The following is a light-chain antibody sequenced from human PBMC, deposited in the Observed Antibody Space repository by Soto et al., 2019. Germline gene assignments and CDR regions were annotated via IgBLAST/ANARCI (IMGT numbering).Light chain of an antibody. CDR2: GAS. Sequence: EIVMTQSPATLSVSPGEVATLSFRASQTINNNLAWYQQKPGQPPRLLIYGASSRATGIPVRFSGSGSGTELTLTIASLQSEDLAIYYCQQYSHWPLTFGGGTKVDIK. J-gene: IGKJ4*01. CDR1: QTINNN. CDR3: QQYSHWPLT. V-gene: IGKV3-15*01.